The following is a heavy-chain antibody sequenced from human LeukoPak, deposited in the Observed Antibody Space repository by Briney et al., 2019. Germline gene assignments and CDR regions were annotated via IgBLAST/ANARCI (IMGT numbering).Heavy chain of an antibody. CDR1: GFTFSSYS. D-gene: IGHD4-17*01. Sequence: GGSLRLSCAASGFTFSSYSMNWLRQAPGKGLEWVSYISSSGRTIYYADSVRGRFTISRDNAKNSLYLQMNSLRAEDTAVYYCARDLYGDYVVDYWGQGTLVTVSS. CDR3: ARDLYGDYVVDY. CDR2: ISSSGRTI. J-gene: IGHJ4*02. V-gene: IGHV3-48*01.